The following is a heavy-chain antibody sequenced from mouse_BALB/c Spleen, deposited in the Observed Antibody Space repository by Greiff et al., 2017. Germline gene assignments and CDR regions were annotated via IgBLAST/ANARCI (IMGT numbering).Heavy chain of an antibody. CDR2: SRNKANDYTT. Sequence: EVKVVESGGGLVQPGGSLRLSCATSGFTFSDFYMEWVRQPPGKRLEWIAASRNKANDYTTEYSASVKGRFIVSRDTSQSILYLQMNALRAEDTAIYYCAREYGNAMDYWGQGTSVTVSS. V-gene: IGHV7-1*02. CDR3: AREYGNAMDY. CDR1: GFTFSDFY. J-gene: IGHJ4*01. D-gene: IGHD2-10*02.